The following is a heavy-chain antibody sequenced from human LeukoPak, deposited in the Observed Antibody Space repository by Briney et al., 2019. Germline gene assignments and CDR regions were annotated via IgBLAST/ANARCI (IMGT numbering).Heavy chain of an antibody. CDR1: GYTFKGYG. D-gene: IGHD3-22*01. CDR2: ISGSGGSGGRT. CDR3: ARVPSSGYSHDY. J-gene: IGHJ4*02. Sequence: PGGTLRLSCEASGYTFKGYGLTWVRQAPGKGLEWVSGISGSGGSGGRTYYADSVRGRFTISRDSSEKTLYLQMNSLRAEDTAVYYCARVPSSGYSHDYWGQGTLVTVSS. V-gene: IGHV3-23*01.